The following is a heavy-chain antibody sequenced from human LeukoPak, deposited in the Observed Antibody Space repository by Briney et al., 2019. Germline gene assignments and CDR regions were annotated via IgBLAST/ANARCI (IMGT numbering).Heavy chain of an antibody. CDR2: ISAYNGNT. Sequence: ASVKVSCKASGYTFTSYGISWVRQAPGQGLEWMGWISAYNGNTNYAQKLQGRVTMTTDTSTSTAYMELRSLRSDDTAVYYCARDPIVGATTPYYFDFWGQGTLVTVSS. D-gene: IGHD1-26*01. CDR3: ARDPIVGATTPYYFDF. J-gene: IGHJ4*02. V-gene: IGHV1-18*01. CDR1: GYTFTSYG.